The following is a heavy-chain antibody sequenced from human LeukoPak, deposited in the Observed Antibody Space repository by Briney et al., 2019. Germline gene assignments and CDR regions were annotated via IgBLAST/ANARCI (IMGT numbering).Heavy chain of an antibody. V-gene: IGHV1-8*03. Sequence: ASVKVSCKASGYTFNNYGINWVRQAPGQGLEWMGWVNPNSGNTGYVQKFQGRVTITGITSISTAYMELSSLRSEDTAVYYCARGSPYYDFWSGYPYDAFDIWGQGTMVTVSS. J-gene: IGHJ3*02. CDR2: VNPNSGNT. CDR3: ARGSPYYDFWSGYPYDAFDI. CDR1: GYTFNNYG. D-gene: IGHD3-3*01.